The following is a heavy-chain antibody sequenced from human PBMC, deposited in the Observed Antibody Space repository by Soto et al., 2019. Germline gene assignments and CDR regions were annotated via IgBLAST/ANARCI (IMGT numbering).Heavy chain of an antibody. Sequence: SVKVSCKASGGTFSSYAISWVRQAPGQGLEWMGGIIPIFGTANYAQKFQGRVTITADESTSTAYMELSSLRSEDTAVYYCARCPLIVVVPAAMYYFDYWGQGTLVTVSS. D-gene: IGHD2-2*01. J-gene: IGHJ4*02. CDR2: IIPIFGTA. V-gene: IGHV1-69*13. CDR1: GGTFSSYA. CDR3: ARCPLIVVVPAAMYYFDY.